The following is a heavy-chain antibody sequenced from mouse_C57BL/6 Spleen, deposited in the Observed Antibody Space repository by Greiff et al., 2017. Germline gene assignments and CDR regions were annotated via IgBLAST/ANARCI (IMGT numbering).Heavy chain of an antibody. CDR3: GRSDYNGY. CDR2: IYPGDGDT. J-gene: IGHJ2*01. D-gene: IGHD1-3*01. V-gene: IGHV1-82*01. Sequence: QVQLQQSGPELVKPGASVKISCKASGYAFSSSWMNWVKQRPGKGLEWMGRIYPGDGDTNYNGKFKGKATLTADKSSSTAYMQLSSLTSEDSAVYFCGRSDYNGYWGQGTTLTVSS. CDR1: GYAFSSSW.